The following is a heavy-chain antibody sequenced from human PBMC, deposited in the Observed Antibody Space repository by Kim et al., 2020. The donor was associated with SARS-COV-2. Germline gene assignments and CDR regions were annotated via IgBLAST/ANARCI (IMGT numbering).Heavy chain of an antibody. D-gene: IGHD3-16*01. CDR2: IWYDGSNK. CDR3: AKDLTYFGDGMDV. CDR1: GFTFSSYG. Sequence: GGSLRLSCAASGFTFSSYGMHWVRQAPGKGLEWVAVIWYDGSNKYYADSVKGRFTISRDNSKNTLYLQMNSLRAEDTAVYYCAKDLTYFGDGMDVWGQGTTVTVSS. V-gene: IGHV3-33*06. J-gene: IGHJ6*02.